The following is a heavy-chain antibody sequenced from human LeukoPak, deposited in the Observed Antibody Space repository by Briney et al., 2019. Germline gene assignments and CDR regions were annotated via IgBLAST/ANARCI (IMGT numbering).Heavy chain of an antibody. CDR2: ISAYNGNT. D-gene: IGHD6-19*01. Sequence: ASVTVSCKASGYTFTTYGVSWVRQAPGQGLEWMGWISAYNGNTNYAQKLQGRVTMTTDTSTSTAYMELRSLRSDDTAVYYCARDPGSFLSSSGWLNWFDPWGQGTLVTVSS. CDR3: ARDPGSFLSSSGWLNWFDP. V-gene: IGHV1-18*01. J-gene: IGHJ5*02. CDR1: GYTFTTYG.